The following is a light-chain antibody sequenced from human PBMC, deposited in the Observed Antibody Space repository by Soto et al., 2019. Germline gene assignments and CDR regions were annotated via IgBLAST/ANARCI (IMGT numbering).Light chain of an antibody. V-gene: IGKV1-6*01. CDR2: AAS. CDR1: QDIRAV. J-gene: IGKJ2*01. CDR3: LQDYDFPYA. Sequence: AIQMTQSPPSLSASVGDGVISTCRASQDIRAVVGWLPQRPGHAPNLLIYAASTLHTGVPSTFTGSGSGTDFTLTINDLQPEDVPPYFCLQDYDFPYAFGQGTKLEI.